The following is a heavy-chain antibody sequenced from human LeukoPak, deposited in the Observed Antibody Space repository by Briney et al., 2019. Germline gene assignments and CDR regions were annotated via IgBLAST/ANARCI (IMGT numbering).Heavy chain of an antibody. D-gene: IGHD4-23*01. J-gene: IGHJ5*02. CDR1: GYTLASYD. CDR3: ARDYGGNSGWFDP. V-gene: IGHV1-8*01. CDR2: MNPNSGTT. Sequence: ASVKVSCRASGYTLASYDINWVRQATGQGLEWMGWMNPNSGTTGYAQKFQDRITLTRDTSISTAYKELSSLTSDDTAVYYCARDYGGNSGWFDPWGQGTLVTVSS.